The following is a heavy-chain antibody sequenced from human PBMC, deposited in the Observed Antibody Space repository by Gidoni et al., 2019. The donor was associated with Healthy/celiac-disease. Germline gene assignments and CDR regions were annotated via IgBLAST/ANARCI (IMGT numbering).Heavy chain of an antibody. CDR1: GFTFSSYA. Sequence: EVQLLESGGGLVQPGGSVRLSCAASGFTFSSYAMSWVRQAPGKGLEWVSAISGSGGSTYYADSVKGRFTISRDNSKNTLYLQMNSLRAEDTAVYYCAKDPSVGELSFIFDYWGQGTLVTVSS. V-gene: IGHV3-23*01. J-gene: IGHJ4*02. CDR2: ISGSGGST. D-gene: IGHD3-16*02. CDR3: AKDPSVGELSFIFDY.